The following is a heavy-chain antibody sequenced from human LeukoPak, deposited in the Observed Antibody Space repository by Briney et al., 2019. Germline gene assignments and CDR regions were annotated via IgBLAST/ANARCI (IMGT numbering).Heavy chain of an antibody. V-gene: IGHV4-4*07. CDR2: IYTSGST. Sequence: PSGTLSLTCTVSGGSISSYYWSWIRQPAGKGLEWIGRIYTSGSTNYNPSLKSRVTMSVDTSKNQFSLKLSSVTAADTAVYYCARPFWSGYRSPFDYWGQGTLVTVSS. J-gene: IGHJ4*02. CDR3: ARPFWSGYRSPFDY. D-gene: IGHD3-3*01. CDR1: GGSISSYY.